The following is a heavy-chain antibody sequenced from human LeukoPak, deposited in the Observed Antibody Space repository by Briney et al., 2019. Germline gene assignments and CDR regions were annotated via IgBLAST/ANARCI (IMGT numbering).Heavy chain of an antibody. Sequence: PGGSLRLSCAASGFTFSSYSMNWVRQAPGKGLEWVSSISSSSSYIYYADSVKGRFTISRGNAKNSLYLQMNSLRAEDTAVYYCARVRGRDFDYWGQGTLVTVSS. J-gene: IGHJ4*02. V-gene: IGHV3-21*01. CDR1: GFTFSSYS. CDR2: ISSSSSYI. CDR3: ARVRGRDFDY. D-gene: IGHD3-10*01.